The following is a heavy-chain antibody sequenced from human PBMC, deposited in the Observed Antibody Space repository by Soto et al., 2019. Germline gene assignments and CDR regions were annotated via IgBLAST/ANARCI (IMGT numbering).Heavy chain of an antibody. CDR2: IYPGDSHT. V-gene: IGHV5-51*01. CDR1: GYTFTSSW. J-gene: IGHJ6*02. CDR3: ARCSKGGDYYYYGMDV. Sequence: GESLKISCKASGYTFTSSWIAWVRQMPEKGLEWMGIIYPGDSHTTYSPSFQGQVTISADKSISTAYLQWSSLKASDTAMYYCARCSKGGDYYYYGMDVWGQGTTVTVSS. D-gene: IGHD1-26*01.